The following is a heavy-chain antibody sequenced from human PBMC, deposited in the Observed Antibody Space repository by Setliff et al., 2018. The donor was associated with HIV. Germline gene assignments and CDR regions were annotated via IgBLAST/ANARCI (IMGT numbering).Heavy chain of an antibody. CDR3: ARTDYRV. V-gene: IGHV4-34*01. CDR2: INYGGST. CDR1: GGSFSDYY. J-gene: IGHJ6*04. D-gene: IGHD3-10*01. Sequence: PSETLSLTCAVYGGSFSDYYWSWIRQPPGKGLEWIEEINYGGSTNYNPSLTSLMSRVTISIDTSKNQFSLKVRSVTAADTAVYYCARTDYRVWGNGTTVTVSS.